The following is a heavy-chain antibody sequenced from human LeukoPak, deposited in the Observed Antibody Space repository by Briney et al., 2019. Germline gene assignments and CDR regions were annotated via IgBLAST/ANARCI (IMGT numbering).Heavy chain of an antibody. CDR1: GFTFSSYW. D-gene: IGHD2-2*01. CDR2: IKQDGSEK. V-gene: IGHV3-7*01. J-gene: IGHJ4*02. Sequence: GGSLRLSCAASGFTFSSYWMSWVRQAPGKGLEWVANIKQDGSEKYYVDSVKGRFTISRDNANNTLYLQMNSLRAEDTAVYYCARESEFCGSTTCYRPEDYWGQGTLVTVSS. CDR3: ARESEFCGSTTCYRPEDY.